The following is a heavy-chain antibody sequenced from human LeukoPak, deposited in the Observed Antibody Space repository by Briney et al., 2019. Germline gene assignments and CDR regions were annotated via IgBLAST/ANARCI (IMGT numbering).Heavy chain of an antibody. CDR2: ISYDGSKK. D-gene: IGHD3-10*01. V-gene: IGHV3-30*18. J-gene: IGHJ4*02. CDR1: GFTFSSYG. CDR3: AKDRRPRITMVRGVIIQYYFDY. Sequence: HPGRSLRLSCAASGFTFSSYGMHWVRQAPGKGLEWVAVISYDGSKKYYADSVKGRFTISRDNSKNTLYLQMNSLRAEDTAVYYCAKDRRPRITMVRGVIIQYYFDYWGQGTLVTVSS.